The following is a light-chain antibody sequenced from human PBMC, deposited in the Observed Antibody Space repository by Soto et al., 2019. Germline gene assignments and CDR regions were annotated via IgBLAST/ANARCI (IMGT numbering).Light chain of an antibody. CDR1: QSVNSQ. Sequence: EIVLTQSPGTLSLSPGARASLSCRASQSVNSQLAWYQQKSGQAPRLLIYDASRRATDIPDRFSGSGCGTDFSLTISRLEPEDFAVYYCQQYGSSSLTFGGGTKLEIK. CDR3: QQYGSSSLT. V-gene: IGKV3-20*01. J-gene: IGKJ4*01. CDR2: DAS.